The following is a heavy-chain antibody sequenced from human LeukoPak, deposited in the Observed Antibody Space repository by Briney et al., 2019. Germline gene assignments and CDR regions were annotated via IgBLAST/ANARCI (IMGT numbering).Heavy chain of an antibody. J-gene: IGHJ4*02. CDR2: IWFDGTNE. CDR3: AKETRVWSGIWNFDC. V-gene: IGHV3-33*06. CDR1: GFSFSNYG. Sequence: GGSLRLSCLASGFSFSNYGMHWVRQAPGKGLEWVAVIWFDGTNEDYADSVKGRFTISRDDSKNTLYLQMNSLRAEDTAVYYCAKETRVWSGIWNFDCWGQGTLVTVSS. D-gene: IGHD3-3*01.